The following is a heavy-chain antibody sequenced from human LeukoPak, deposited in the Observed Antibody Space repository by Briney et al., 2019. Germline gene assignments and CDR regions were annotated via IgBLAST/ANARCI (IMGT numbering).Heavy chain of an antibody. Sequence: GESLRLSCSVSGFTFSSYAVSWVRQAPGKGLEWVSSISASGAGTYYADSVKGRFTISRDNSKNTLYLQMNSLRAEETAVYYCAREGVRGSGSYYNVKDYWGQGSLVTVSS. CDR3: AREGVRGSGSYYNVKDY. CDR2: ISASGAGT. CDR1: GFTFSSYA. V-gene: IGHV3-23*01. J-gene: IGHJ4*02. D-gene: IGHD3-10*01.